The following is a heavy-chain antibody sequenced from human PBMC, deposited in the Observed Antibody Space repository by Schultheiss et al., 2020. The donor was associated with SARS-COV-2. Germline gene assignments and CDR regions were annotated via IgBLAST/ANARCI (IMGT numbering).Heavy chain of an antibody. V-gene: IGHV5-51*01. CDR3: TRGYYYFDY. Sequence: GGSLRLSCEASGYSFTNYWVGWVRQMPGKGLEWMGIIYPGDSDTRYSPSFQGQVTISADKSISTAYLQWSSLKASDTAIYYCTRGYYYFDYWGQGTLVTVSS. CDR1: GYSFTNYW. D-gene: IGHD2-21*01. CDR2: IYPGDSDT. J-gene: IGHJ4*02.